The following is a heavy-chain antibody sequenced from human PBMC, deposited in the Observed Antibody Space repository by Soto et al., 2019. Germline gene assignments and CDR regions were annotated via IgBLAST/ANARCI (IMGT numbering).Heavy chain of an antibody. V-gene: IGHV4-59*01. CDR3: ARGVYSYDSSGYYNYWYFDL. Sequence: QLQLPESGPGLVKPSETLSLTCTVSGGSISRYYWSWIRQPPGKGLEWIGYIDYSGSTSYNPSLDSRVTILVDMSKNLYSLKLSAVPAADTAVYYCARGVYSYDSSGYYNYWYFDLWGRGTPVTVSA. J-gene: IGHJ2*01. D-gene: IGHD3-22*01. CDR2: IDYSGST. CDR1: GGSISRYY.